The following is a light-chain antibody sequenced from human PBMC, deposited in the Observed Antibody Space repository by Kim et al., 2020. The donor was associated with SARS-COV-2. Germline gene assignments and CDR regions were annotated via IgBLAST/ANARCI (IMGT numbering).Light chain of an antibody. V-gene: IGLV1-47*01. Sequence: QRVTISCSGSSSNIGINSVYWYQQLPGTAPNLLIYGNSQRPSGVPDRFSDSKSGTSASLAISGLRSEDEANYFCAAWDDSLSGWVFGGGTKLTVL. CDR3: AAWDDSLSGWV. CDR1: SSNIGINS. CDR2: GNS. J-gene: IGLJ3*02.